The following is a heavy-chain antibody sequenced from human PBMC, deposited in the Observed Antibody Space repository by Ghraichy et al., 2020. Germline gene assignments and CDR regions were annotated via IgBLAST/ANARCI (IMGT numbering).Heavy chain of an antibody. CDR2: IYWNDDK. CDR1: GFSLSTSGVG. J-gene: IGHJ4*02. Sequence: SGPTLVKPTQTLTLTCTFSGFSLSTSGVGVGWIRQPPGKALEWLALIYWNDDKRYSPSLKSRLTITKDTSKNQVVLTMTNMDPVDTATYYCAHKSVRGWFSGYFDYWGQGTLVTVSS. CDR3: AHKSVRGWFSGYFDY. D-gene: IGHD6-19*01. V-gene: IGHV2-5*01.